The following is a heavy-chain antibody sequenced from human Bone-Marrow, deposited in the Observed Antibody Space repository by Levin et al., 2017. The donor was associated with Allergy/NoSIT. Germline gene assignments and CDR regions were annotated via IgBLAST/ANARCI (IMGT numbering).Heavy chain of an antibody. J-gene: IGHJ6*02. Sequence: SQTLSLTCAVYGGSFSGYYWSWIRQPPGKGLEWIGEINHSGSTNYNPSLKSRVTISVDTSKNQFSLKLSSVTAADTAVYYCARGPCAILNYYYYGMDVWGQGTTVTVSS. CDR1: GGSFSGYY. D-gene: IGHD2-21*01. CDR2: INHSGST. V-gene: IGHV4-34*01. CDR3: ARGPCAILNYYYYGMDV.